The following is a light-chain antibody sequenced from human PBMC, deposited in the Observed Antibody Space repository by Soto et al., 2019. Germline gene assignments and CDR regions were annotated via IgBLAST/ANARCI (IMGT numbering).Light chain of an antibody. CDR2: EVS. CDR1: SSNIGTGFD. Sequence: QSVLTQPPSVSGAPGQRVTISCTGSSSNIGTGFDVHWYRQLPGTAPKLMIYEVSKRPSGVPDRFSGSKSGNTASLTVSGLQAEDEADYYCTSYVGSSNVNWVFGGGTKLTVL. V-gene: IGLV1-40*01. J-gene: IGLJ3*02. CDR3: TSYVGSSNVNWV.